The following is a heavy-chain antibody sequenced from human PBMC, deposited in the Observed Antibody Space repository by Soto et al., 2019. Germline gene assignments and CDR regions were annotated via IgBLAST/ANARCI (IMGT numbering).Heavy chain of an antibody. CDR3: ARMPYDSSGYYYVGLDY. CDR1: GFTFSSYG. V-gene: IGHV3-33*01. Sequence: GGSLRLSCAASGFTFSSYGMHWVRQAPGKGLEWVAVIWYDGSNKYYADSVKGRFTISRDNSKNTLYLQMNSLRAEDTAVYYCARMPYDSSGYYYVGLDYWGQGTLVTV. D-gene: IGHD3-22*01. J-gene: IGHJ4*02. CDR2: IWYDGSNK.